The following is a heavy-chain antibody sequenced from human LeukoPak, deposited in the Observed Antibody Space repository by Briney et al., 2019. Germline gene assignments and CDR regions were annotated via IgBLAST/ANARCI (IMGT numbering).Heavy chain of an antibody. Sequence: GGSLRLSCAASGFTFSSYSMNWVRQAPGKGLEWVSSISSSSSYIYYADSVKGRFTISRDNAKNSLYLQMNSLRAEDTAVYYCARGGGGGYYGMDVWGEGTTVTVSS. CDR1: GFTFSSYS. J-gene: IGHJ6*04. D-gene: IGHD2-15*01. CDR2: ISSSSSYI. CDR3: ARGGGGGYYGMDV. V-gene: IGHV3-21*01.